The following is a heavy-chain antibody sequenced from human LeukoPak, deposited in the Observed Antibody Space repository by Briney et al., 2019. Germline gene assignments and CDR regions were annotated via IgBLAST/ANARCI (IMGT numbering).Heavy chain of an antibody. CDR1: GYTFTSYY. CDR3: ARGGAYFDY. Sequence: ASVKVSCKASGYTFTSYYMHWVRQAPGQGLEWMGWINPNGGGTKYAQKFQDTVTMTTDTSISTAYMELSGLRSDDTAVYYCARGGAYFDYWGQGTLVTVSS. V-gene: IGHV1-2*02. D-gene: IGHD4/OR15-4a*01. CDR2: INPNGGGT. J-gene: IGHJ4*02.